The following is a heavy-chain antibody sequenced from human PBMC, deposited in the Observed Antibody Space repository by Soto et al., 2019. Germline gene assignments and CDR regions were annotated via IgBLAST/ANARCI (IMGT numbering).Heavy chain of an antibody. CDR3: ARSRNSAVADSFDF. D-gene: IGHD1-26*01. CDR1: GFTFRNYA. Sequence: LRLSCAASGFTFRNYAIHWVHQAPGKGLEWVAVISRDGSHKYYLDSVKGRFTISRDNSKDTVNLLMNSLRDDDSAMYYCARSRNSAVADSFDFWGQGTLVTVSS. J-gene: IGHJ4*02. CDR2: ISRDGSHK. V-gene: IGHV3-30*04.